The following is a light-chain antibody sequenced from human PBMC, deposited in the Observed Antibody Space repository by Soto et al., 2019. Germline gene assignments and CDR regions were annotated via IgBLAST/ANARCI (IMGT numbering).Light chain of an antibody. CDR2: DAY. CDR1: QSFRGL. J-gene: IGKJ5*01. CDR3: QQRHMWPIT. V-gene: IGKV3-11*01. Sequence: EVVLTESPVTLSFSPGERATLTWRASQSFRGLLAWYQQKPGQAPSLLIYDAYNRATGIPPRFSGSGSGTDFTLTISSLEPEDSAVYYCQQRHMWPITFGQGTRLEI.